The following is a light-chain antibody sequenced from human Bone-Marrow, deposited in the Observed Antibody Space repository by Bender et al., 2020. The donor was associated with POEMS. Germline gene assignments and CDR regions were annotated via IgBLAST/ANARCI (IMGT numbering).Light chain of an antibody. CDR3: ASYTTSDTSV. J-gene: IGLJ1*01. CDR2: EVR. V-gene: IGLV2-14*01. Sequence: QSALTQPASVSASPGQSITISCTGTSSDIGAYDYVSWYQQHPGNAPKLMIFEVRTLPSAFSNRFSGSKYSNTASLTISGLQAEDEAEYYCASYTTSDTSVFGSGTTVTAL. CDR1: SSDIGAYDY.